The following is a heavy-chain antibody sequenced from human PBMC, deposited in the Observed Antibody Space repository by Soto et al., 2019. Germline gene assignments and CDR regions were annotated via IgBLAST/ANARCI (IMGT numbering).Heavy chain of an antibody. CDR3: ATCGLPAGWVDP. CDR1: GYTFTSYD. CDR2: INPSGGST. J-gene: IGHJ5*02. Sequence: QVQLVQSGAEVKKPGASVKVSCKASGYTFTSYDMHWVRPAPGQGLEWMGIINPSGGSTSYAQKFKGRVTMTRDTATSTVYMELSSLRSEDTAVDYCATCGLPAGWVDPWGQGTLVTVSS. V-gene: IGHV1-46*01.